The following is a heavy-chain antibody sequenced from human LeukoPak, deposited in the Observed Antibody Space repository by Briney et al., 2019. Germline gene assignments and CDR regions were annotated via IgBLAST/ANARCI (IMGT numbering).Heavy chain of an antibody. CDR1: GFTFSSYG. CDR3: AKDRRYSSGWYYFDY. J-gene: IGHJ4*02. Sequence: GGSLRLSCAASGFTFSSYGMHWVRQAPGKGLEWVAFIRYDGSNKYYADSVKGRFTISRDNSKNTLYLQMNSLRAEDTAVYYCAKDRRYSSGWYYFDYWGQGTLVTVFS. CDR2: IRYDGSNK. V-gene: IGHV3-30*02. D-gene: IGHD6-19*01.